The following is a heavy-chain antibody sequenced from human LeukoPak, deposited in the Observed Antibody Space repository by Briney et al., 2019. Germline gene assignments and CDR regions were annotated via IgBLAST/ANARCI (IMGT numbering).Heavy chain of an antibody. CDR3: ATSAGRGYSYGSAPYFDY. Sequence: ASVKVSCKVSGYTLTELSTHWVRQAPGKGLEWMGGFDPEDGETIYAQKFQGRVTMTEDTSTDTAYMELSSLRSEDTAVYYCATSAGRGYSYGSAPYFDYWGQGTLVTVSS. V-gene: IGHV1-24*01. CDR2: FDPEDGET. J-gene: IGHJ4*02. D-gene: IGHD5-18*01. CDR1: GYTLTELS.